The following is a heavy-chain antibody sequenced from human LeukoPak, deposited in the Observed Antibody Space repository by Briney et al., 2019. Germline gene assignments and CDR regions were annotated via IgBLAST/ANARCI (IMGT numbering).Heavy chain of an antibody. Sequence: GGSLRLSCAASAFTFSSYGMHWVRQAPGKGLEWVAFIRYDGSNKYYADSVKGRFTISRDNSKNTLYLQMNSLRAEDTAVYYCAKDGCIGVVICGFPDYWGQGTLVTVSS. D-gene: IGHD3-3*01. CDR3: AKDGCIGVVICGFPDY. CDR1: AFTFSSYG. J-gene: IGHJ4*02. V-gene: IGHV3-30*02. CDR2: IRYDGSNK.